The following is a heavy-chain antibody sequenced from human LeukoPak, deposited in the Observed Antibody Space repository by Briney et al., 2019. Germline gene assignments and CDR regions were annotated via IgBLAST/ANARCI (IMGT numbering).Heavy chain of an antibody. Sequence: GGSLRLSCAASGFTFSSYSMNWVRQAPGKGLEWVSYISSSSSTIYYADSVKGRFTISRDNSKNTLYLQMNSLRAEDTVVYYCAKDRDDYTADYWGQGTLVTVSS. D-gene: IGHD2-2*02. CDR3: AKDRDDYTADY. CDR2: ISSSSSTI. V-gene: IGHV3-48*01. CDR1: GFTFSSYS. J-gene: IGHJ4*02.